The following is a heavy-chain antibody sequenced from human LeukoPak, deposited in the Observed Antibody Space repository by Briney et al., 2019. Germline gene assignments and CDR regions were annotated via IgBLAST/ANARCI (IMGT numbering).Heavy chain of an antibody. V-gene: IGHV6-1*01. CDR2: TYYRSRWYN. CDR3: ARDSGLYDY. Sequence: SQTLSLTCAISGDSVSSNSAAWTWIRQSPSRGLEWLGRTYYRSRWYNDYAVSVRSRITINPDTSKSQFSLQMNSVTPEDTAVYYCARDSGLYDYWGQETLVTVSS. J-gene: IGHJ4*02. D-gene: IGHD7-27*01. CDR1: GDSVSSNSAA.